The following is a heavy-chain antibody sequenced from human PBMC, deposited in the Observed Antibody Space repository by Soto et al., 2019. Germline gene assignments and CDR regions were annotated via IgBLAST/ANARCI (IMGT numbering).Heavy chain of an antibody. CDR3: TRPPLDTAMVLDYYGMDV. D-gene: IGHD5-18*01. V-gene: IGHV3-73*01. Sequence: GGSLRLSCAASGFTFSGSAMHWVRQASGKGLEWVGRIRSKANSYATAYAASVKGRFTISRDDSKNTAYLQMNSLKTEDTAVYYCTRPPLDTAMVLDYYGMDVWGQGTTVTVSS. J-gene: IGHJ6*02. CDR2: IRSKANSYAT. CDR1: GFTFSGSA.